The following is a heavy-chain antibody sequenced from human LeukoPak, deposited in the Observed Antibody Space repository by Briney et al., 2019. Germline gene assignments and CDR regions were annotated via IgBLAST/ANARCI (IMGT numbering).Heavy chain of an antibody. D-gene: IGHD3-10*01. CDR1: GGSVSSTTYY. CDR2: INYSGST. Sequence: PSETLSLTCTVSGGSVSSTTYYWSWIRQPPGKGLEWIGSINYSGSTYYNPSLKSRVTISVDTSENQFSLKLSSVTAADTAVYYCARYVVYGSGKYYFDYWGQGTLVTVSS. CDR3: ARYVVYGSGKYYFDY. J-gene: IGHJ4*02. V-gene: IGHV4-39*01.